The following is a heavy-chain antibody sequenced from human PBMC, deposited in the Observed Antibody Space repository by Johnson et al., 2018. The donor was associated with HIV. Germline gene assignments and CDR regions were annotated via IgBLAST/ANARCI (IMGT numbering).Heavy chain of an antibody. V-gene: IGHV3-66*02. J-gene: IGHJ3*02. CDR3: ARGEQWLVTDSEDAFDI. CDR2: IYSGGST. Sequence: VQLVESGGGFVQPGGSLRLSCAASEFTFTSYDIHWVRQSPGKGLEWVSVIYSGGSTYYADSVKGRFTISRDNSKNTLYLQMNSLRAEDTAVYYCARGEQWLVTDSEDAFDIWGQWTMVTVSS. CDR1: EFTFTSYD. D-gene: IGHD6-19*01.